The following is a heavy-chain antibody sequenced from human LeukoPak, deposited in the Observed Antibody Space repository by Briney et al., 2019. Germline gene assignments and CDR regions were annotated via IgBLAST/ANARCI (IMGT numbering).Heavy chain of an antibody. D-gene: IGHD2-2*01. Sequence: PGGSLRLSCAASGFTFSNYAMSWVRQAPGKGLEWVSGISWNGYTGYADSVRGRFTISRDNAKNSLYLQMNSLRAEDTGLYYCAREGSSTYYYYYMDVWGRGTTVTVSS. CDR2: ISWNGYT. V-gene: IGHV3-20*04. CDR3: AREGSSTYYYYYMDV. CDR1: GFTFSNYA. J-gene: IGHJ6*03.